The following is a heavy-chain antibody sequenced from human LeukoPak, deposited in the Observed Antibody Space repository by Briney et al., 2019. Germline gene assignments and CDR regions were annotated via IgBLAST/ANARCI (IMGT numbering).Heavy chain of an antibody. CDR3: AREVWGPEY. CDR2: IKQ. J-gene: IGHJ4*02. D-gene: IGHD1-14*01. CDR1: GFTFTKYW. Sequence: PGGSLRLSCAASGFTFTKYWMTWVRQAPGKGLEWVGNIKQDMDSVKGRFTISRDNTKNTVYLQMSSLRAEDTAVYYCAREVWGPEYWGQGTLVTVSS. V-gene: IGHV3-7*01.